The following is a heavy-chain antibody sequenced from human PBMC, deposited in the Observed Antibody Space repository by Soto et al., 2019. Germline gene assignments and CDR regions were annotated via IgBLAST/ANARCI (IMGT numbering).Heavy chain of an antibody. J-gene: IGHJ6*02. Sequence: SETLSLTCTVSGGSISSGGYYWSWIRQHPGKGLEWIGYIYYSGSTYYNPSLKSRVTISVDTSKNQFSLKLSSVTAADTAVYYCARARWFGELSRPGMDVWGQGTTVTVSS. V-gene: IGHV4-31*03. CDR3: ARARWFGELSRPGMDV. CDR2: IYYSGST. D-gene: IGHD3-10*01. CDR1: GGSISSGGYY.